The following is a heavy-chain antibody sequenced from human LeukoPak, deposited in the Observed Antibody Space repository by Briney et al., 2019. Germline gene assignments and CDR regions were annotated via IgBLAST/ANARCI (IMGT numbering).Heavy chain of an antibody. Sequence: PGGSLRLSCAASGFTVGSNYMSWVRQAPGKGLEWVSVIYSGGSTYYADSVKGRFTISRDNPKNTLYLQMNSLRAEDTAVYYCARALPSGGYGSYYFDYWGQGTLVTVSS. CDR2: IYSGGST. CDR1: GFTVGSNY. J-gene: IGHJ4*02. D-gene: IGHD2-15*01. V-gene: IGHV3-53*01. CDR3: ARALPSGGYGSYYFDY.